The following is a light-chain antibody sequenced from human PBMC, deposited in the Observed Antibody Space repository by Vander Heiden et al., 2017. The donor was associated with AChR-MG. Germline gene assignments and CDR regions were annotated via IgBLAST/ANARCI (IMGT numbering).Light chain of an antibody. CDR1: KIGSKG. Sequence: SYVLTQAPSASVAPGKTASMTCGGDKIGSKGVPWYRQKPVQAPVLVVQDDSDRPSGIPERFSGSNSGNTATLTITRVVAGDEADYYCQVWDTSSDPGQVFGGGTKLTVL. CDR3: QVWDTSSDPGQV. CDR2: DDS. J-gene: IGLJ3*02. V-gene: IGLV3-21*03.